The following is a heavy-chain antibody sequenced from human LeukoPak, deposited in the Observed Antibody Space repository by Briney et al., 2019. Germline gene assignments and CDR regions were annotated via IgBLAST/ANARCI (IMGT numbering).Heavy chain of an antibody. D-gene: IGHD5-12*01. CDR3: ARDPGMATTQMGAFDI. CDR1: GFTFSSYS. J-gene: IGHJ3*02. Sequence: GGSLRLSCAASGFTFSSYSMNWVRQAPGKGLEWVSYISSSSSTIYYADSVKGRFTISRDNAKNSLYLQMNSLRAEDTAVYYCARDPGMATTQMGAFDIWGQGTMVTVSS. V-gene: IGHV3-48*01. CDR2: ISSSSSTI.